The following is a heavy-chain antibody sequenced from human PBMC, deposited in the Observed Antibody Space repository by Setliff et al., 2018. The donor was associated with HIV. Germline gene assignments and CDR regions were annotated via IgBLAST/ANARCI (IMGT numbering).Heavy chain of an antibody. J-gene: IGHJ5*01. D-gene: IGHD3-3*01. Sequence: GGSLKISCRGSGYTFTNYWIGWVRQMPGRGLEWMGIIYPGDSDTRYSPSFEGQVTMSADKSINTAYLQWNSLKASDTAMYYCARQPTDTSGYNNWFDSWGQGTLVTVSS. CDR2: IYPGDSDT. CDR1: GYTFTNYW. V-gene: IGHV5-51*01. CDR3: ARQPTDTSGYNNWFDS.